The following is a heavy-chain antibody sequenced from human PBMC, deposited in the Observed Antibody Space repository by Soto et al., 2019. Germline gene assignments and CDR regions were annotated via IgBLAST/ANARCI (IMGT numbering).Heavy chain of an antibody. J-gene: IGHJ6*02. CDR2: IWYDGSNK. Sequence: GGSLRLSCAASGFTFSSYGMHWVRQAPGKGLEWVAVIWYDGSNKYYADSVKGRFTISRDNSKNTLYLQMNSLRAEDTAVYYCARDMEIKPGYYYYGMDVWGQGTTVTVSS. CDR3: ARDMEIKPGYYYYGMDV. CDR1: GFTFSSYG. D-gene: IGHD3-10*01. V-gene: IGHV3-33*01.